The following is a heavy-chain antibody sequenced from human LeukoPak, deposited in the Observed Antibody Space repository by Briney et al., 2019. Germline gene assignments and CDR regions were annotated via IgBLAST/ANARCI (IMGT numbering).Heavy chain of an antibody. Sequence: GASVKVSCKASGYTFTDYYMHWVRQAPGQGLEWMGWISPNSGGTNYAQKFQGRVTMIRDTSISTAYMELSRLRSDDTAVYYCARDYVGDNWFDPWGQGTLVTVSS. J-gene: IGHJ5*02. D-gene: IGHD3-16*01. CDR2: ISPNSGGT. CDR1: GYTFTDYY. V-gene: IGHV1-2*02. CDR3: ARDYVGDNWFDP.